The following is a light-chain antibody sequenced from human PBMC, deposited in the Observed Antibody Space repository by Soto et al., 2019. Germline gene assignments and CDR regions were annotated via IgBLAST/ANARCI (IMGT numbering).Light chain of an antibody. CDR3: QLYGTSPKT. CDR2: VTT. Sequence: EIVLTQSPGTLSLSPGERATLSCRASETVAGSYLAWYQQKPGQAPRLLIHVTTTRPTGIADRFSGSGSGTDFTLTISRLEPEDFAVYYCQLYGTSPKTFGQGTKVEI. V-gene: IGKV3-20*01. J-gene: IGKJ1*01. CDR1: ETVAGSY.